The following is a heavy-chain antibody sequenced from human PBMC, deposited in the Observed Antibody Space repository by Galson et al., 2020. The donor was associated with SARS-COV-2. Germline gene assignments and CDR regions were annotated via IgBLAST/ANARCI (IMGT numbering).Heavy chain of an antibody. CDR3: ARQGSGSYYIIDY. J-gene: IGHJ4*02. CDR1: GGSISSSSYY. CDR2: IYYSGST. Sequence: SETLSLTCTVSGGSISSSSYYWGWIRQPPGKGLEWIGSIYYSGSTYYNPSLKSRVTISVDTSKNQFSLKLSSVTAADTAVYYCARQGSGSYYIIDYWGQGTLVTVSS. D-gene: IGHD3-10*01. V-gene: IGHV4-39*01.